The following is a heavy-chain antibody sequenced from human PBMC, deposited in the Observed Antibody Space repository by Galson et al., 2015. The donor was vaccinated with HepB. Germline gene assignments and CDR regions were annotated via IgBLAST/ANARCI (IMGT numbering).Heavy chain of an antibody. CDR2: MSHSGST. CDR1: GGSIRSYY. Sequence: SETLSLTCSVSGGSIRSYYWTWIRQPPGKGLEWIGYMSHSGSTHYNPSLKSRVTISEDTSKNQFSLKLSSVTAADTAAYYCATTGGHSSGWSPPFEYWGQGTRVIVSS. V-gene: IGHV4-59*08. D-gene: IGHD6-19*01. CDR3: ATTGGHSSGWSPPFEY. J-gene: IGHJ4*02.